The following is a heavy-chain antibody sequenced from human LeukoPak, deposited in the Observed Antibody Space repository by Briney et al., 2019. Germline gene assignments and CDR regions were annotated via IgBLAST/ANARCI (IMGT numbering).Heavy chain of an antibody. V-gene: IGHV1-8*03. CDR1: GYTFTSYD. CDR2: MNPNSGNT. Sequence: ASVKVSCKASGYTFTSYDINWVRQATGQGLEWMGWMNPNSGNTGYAQKFQGRVTITRNTSISTAYMELSRLRSDDTAVYYCARGGKKQMATTPCGYWGQGTLVTVSS. D-gene: IGHD5-24*01. CDR3: ARGGKKQMATTPCGY. J-gene: IGHJ4*02.